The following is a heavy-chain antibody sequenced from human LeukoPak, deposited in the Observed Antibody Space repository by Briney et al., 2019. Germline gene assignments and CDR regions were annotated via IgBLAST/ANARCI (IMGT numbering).Heavy chain of an antibody. CDR1: GFTFSSHW. V-gene: IGHV3-7*01. CDR3: ARDSYRALEY. J-gene: IGHJ4*02. Sequence: GGSLRLSCAASGFTFSSHWMNWVRQAPGQGLEWVAHINQDGSEKYYVDSVKGRFTISRDNAKNSLYLQMNSLRAEDTAVYYCARDSYRALEYWGQGTVVTVSS. D-gene: IGHD1-14*01. CDR2: INQDGSEK.